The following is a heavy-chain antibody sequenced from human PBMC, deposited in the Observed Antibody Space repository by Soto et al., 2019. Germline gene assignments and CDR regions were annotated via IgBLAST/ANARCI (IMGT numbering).Heavy chain of an antibody. J-gene: IGHJ4*02. CDR1: GGSISSDY. CDR2: IYSSGST. CDR3: ARGYCKNGICYTPLFYFDY. V-gene: IGHV4-59*01. Sequence: SETLSLTCTVSGGSISSDYWSWIRQPPGKGLEWIGYIYSSGSTNYNPSLKSRVTISVDTSKNQFSLKLSSVTAADTAVYYCARGYCKNGICYTPLFYFDYWGQGTRVTVSS. D-gene: IGHD2-8*01.